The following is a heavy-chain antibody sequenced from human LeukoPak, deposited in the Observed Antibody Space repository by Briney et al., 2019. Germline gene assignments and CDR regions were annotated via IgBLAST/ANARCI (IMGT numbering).Heavy chain of an antibody. D-gene: IGHD1-26*01. CDR2: IYYSGST. J-gene: IGHJ6*03. CDR3: ARAGPGWELLINYYYYYMDV. CDR1: GGSISSSSYY. V-gene: IGHV4-39*07. Sequence: SETLSLTCTVSGGSISSSSYYWGWIRQPPGKGLEWIGSIYYSGSTYYNPSLKSRVTISVDTSKNQFSLKLSSVTAADTAVYYCARAGPGWELLINYYYYYMDVWGKGTTVTVSS.